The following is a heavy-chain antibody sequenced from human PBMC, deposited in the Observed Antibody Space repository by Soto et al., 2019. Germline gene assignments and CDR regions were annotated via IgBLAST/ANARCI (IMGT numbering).Heavy chain of an antibody. CDR3: ARDPLAAAGAFDI. V-gene: IGHV3-48*01. Sequence: GGSLRLSCAASGFTFSSYSMNWVRQAPGKGLEWVSYISSSSTIYYADSVKGRFTISRDNAKNSLYLQMNSLRAEDTAVYYCARDPLAAAGAFDIWGQGTMVTVSS. CDR1: GFTFSSYS. D-gene: IGHD6-13*01. J-gene: IGHJ3*02. CDR2: ISSSSTI.